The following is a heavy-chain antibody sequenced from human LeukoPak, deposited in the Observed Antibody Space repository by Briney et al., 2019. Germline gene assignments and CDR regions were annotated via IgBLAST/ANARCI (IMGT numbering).Heavy chain of an antibody. CDR2: ISSTGSYI. V-gene: IGHV3-21*01. J-gene: IGHJ4*02. D-gene: IGHD6-19*01. CDR1: GFIASSNY. CDR3: ARVHARGWAYFDY. Sequence: GGSLRLSCVVSGFIASSNYMSWVRQAPGKGLEWVSSISSTGSYIYYADSVKGRFTISRDNAKNSLYLQVNSLRAEDTAVYYCARVHARGWAYFDYWGQGTLVTVSS.